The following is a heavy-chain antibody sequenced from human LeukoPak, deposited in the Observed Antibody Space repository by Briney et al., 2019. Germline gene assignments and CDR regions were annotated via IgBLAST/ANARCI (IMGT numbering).Heavy chain of an antibody. J-gene: IGHJ4*02. Sequence: QTGGSLRLSCAASGFTFSSYGMSWVRQAPGKGLEWVSAISGSGGSTYYADSVKGRFTISRDNSKNTLYLQMSSLRAEDTAVYYCAKGYDFASYFDYWGQGTLVTVSS. CDR2: ISGSGGST. V-gene: IGHV3-23*01. D-gene: IGHD3-3*01. CDR1: GFTFSSYG. CDR3: AKGYDFASYFDY.